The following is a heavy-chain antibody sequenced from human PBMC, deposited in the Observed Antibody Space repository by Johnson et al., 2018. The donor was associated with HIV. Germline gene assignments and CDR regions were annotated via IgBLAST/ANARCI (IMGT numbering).Heavy chain of an antibody. D-gene: IGHD6-6*01. V-gene: IGHV3-30*03. J-gene: IGHJ3*02. CDR1: GFTFSSYG. CDR3: ARASVSSPRYSSSSDDAFDI. CDR2: ISYDGSNK. Sequence: QMQLVESGGGVVQPGRSLRLSCAASGFTFSSYGMHWVRQAPGKGLEWVAVISYDGSNKYYAESGKGRFTISRDNSKNTLYLQMNSLRAEDTAVYYCARASVSSPRYSSSSDDAFDIWGQGTMVTVSS.